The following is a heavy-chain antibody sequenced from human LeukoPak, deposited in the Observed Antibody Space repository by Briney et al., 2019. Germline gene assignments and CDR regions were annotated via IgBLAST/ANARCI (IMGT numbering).Heavy chain of an antibody. V-gene: IGHV3-48*03. Sequence: HPGGSLRLSCAASGFTFSSYEMNWVRQAPGKGLEWVSYISSGSTIYYADSVKGRFTISRDNAKNSLYLQMNSLRAEDTAVYYCARDGETSNWGVLFWGQGTLVTVSS. CDR3: ARDGETSNWGVLF. CDR1: GFTFSSYE. D-gene: IGHD7-27*01. CDR2: ISSGSTI. J-gene: IGHJ4*02.